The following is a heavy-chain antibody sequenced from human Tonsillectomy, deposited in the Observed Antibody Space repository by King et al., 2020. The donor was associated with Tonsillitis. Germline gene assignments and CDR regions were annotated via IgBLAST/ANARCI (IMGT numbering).Heavy chain of an antibody. CDR3: AKYYGSGTYLDY. Sequence: QLVQSGGGLVQPGGSLRLSCAASGFTFSSYEMNWVRQAPGKGLEWVSYISGSGSATYYADSVKGRFSISRDNAKNSLFLQMNSLRAEDTAVYYCAKYYGSGTYLDYWGQGTLVTVSS. CDR1: GFTFSSYE. V-gene: IGHV3-48*03. J-gene: IGHJ4*02. D-gene: IGHD3-10*01. CDR2: ISGSGSAT.